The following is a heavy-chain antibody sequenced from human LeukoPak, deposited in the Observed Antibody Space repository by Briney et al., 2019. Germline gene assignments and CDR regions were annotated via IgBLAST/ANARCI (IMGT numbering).Heavy chain of an antibody. CDR3: ARHLRLWQNWFDP. V-gene: IGHV5-51*01. D-gene: IGHD5-18*01. CDR2: IYPGDSDT. CDR1: GYSFTNYW. J-gene: IGHJ5*02. Sequence: ESLKISFKGSGYSFTNYWIGWVRQMPGKGPEWMGIIYPGDSDTRYSPSFQGQVTISADKSISTAYLQWSSLKASDTAMYYCARHLRLWQNWFDPWGQGTLVTVSS.